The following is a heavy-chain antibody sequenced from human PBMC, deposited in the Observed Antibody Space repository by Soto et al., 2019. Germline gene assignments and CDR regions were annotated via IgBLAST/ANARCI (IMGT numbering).Heavy chain of an antibody. V-gene: IGHV1-2*02. J-gene: IGHJ6*03. D-gene: IGHD3-10*01. CDR3: AGVLSRECACHDRRFG. Sequence: APVPVSCNASGYTFPASYMHCVRQAPGQGHEWMGWISPNMGGTNYAQKFQDRVTMTSDTSTSTAYMELSRLTSDDTAIYYCAGVLSRECACHDRRFGWGKGTTV. CDR1: GYTFPASY. CDR2: ISPNMGGT.